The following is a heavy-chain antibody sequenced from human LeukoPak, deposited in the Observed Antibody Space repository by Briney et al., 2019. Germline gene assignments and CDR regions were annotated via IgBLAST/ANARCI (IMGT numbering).Heavy chain of an antibody. CDR2: IYYSGST. D-gene: IGHD3-10*01. V-gene: IGHV4-30-4*01. J-gene: IGHJ5*02. CDR1: GGSIRSGDYY. CDR3: ARDGSGRYTLSWFDP. Sequence: SQTLSLTCTVSGGSIRSGDYYWSWIRQPPGKGLEWIGYIYYSGSTDYNPSLKSRVTTSVDTSKNQFSLKLSSVAAADTAVYYCARDGSGRYTLSWFDPWGQGTLVTVSS.